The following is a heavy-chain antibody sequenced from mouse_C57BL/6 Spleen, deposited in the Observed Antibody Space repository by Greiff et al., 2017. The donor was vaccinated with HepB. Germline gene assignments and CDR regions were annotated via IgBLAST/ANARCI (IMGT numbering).Heavy chain of an antibody. CDR1: GFTFNTYA. Sequence: EVKLMESGGGLVQPKGSLKLSCAASGFTFNTYAMHWVRKAPGKGLEWVARIRRKSSNYATYYADSVKDRFTISRDDSQSMLYLQMNNLKTEETAMYYCVRGDGYYGYFDVWGTGTTVTVSS. CDR2: IRRKSSNYAT. CDR3: VRGDGYYGYFDV. J-gene: IGHJ1*03. D-gene: IGHD2-3*01. V-gene: IGHV10-3*01.